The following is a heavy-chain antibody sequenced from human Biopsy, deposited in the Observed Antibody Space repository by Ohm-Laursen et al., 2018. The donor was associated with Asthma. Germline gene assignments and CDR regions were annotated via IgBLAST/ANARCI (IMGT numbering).Heavy chain of an antibody. CDR3: AREATSGEVPFGYFYALDV. J-gene: IGHJ6*04. D-gene: IGHD2-2*01. Sequence: ASVKVSCKASGYTFTRYSMHWVRQAPGHGLEWMGMINPFGGSSNFAQKFQGRLTMTRDTSTRTVYMELSSLRSEDTAVYYCAREATSGEVPFGYFYALDVWGEGTTVTVSS. V-gene: IGHV1-46*01. CDR1: GYTFTRYS. CDR2: INPFGGSS.